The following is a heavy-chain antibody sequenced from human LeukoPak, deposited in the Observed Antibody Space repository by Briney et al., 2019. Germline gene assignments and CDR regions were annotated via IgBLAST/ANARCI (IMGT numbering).Heavy chain of an antibody. CDR2: IKSKTDGGTT. V-gene: IGHV3-15*01. Sequence: GGSLRLSCAASGFTFSNAWMSWVRQAPGKGLEWVGRIKSKTDGGTTDYAAPVKGRFTISRDDSKNTLYLQMNSLKTEDTAVYYCTTGPSCDYVWGSYRYTPFDYWGQGTLVTVSS. D-gene: IGHD3-16*02. CDR1: GFTFSNAW. CDR3: TTGPSCDYVWGSYRYTPFDY. J-gene: IGHJ4*02.